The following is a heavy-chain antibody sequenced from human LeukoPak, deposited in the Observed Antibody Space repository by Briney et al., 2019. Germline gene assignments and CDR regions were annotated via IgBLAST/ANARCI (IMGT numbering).Heavy chain of an antibody. CDR2: ISGSGGST. CDR3: AKPSHYYDSSGSPYYFDY. Sequence: GGSLRLSCAASGFTFSSYAMSWVRQAPGKGLEWVSAISGSGGSTYYADSVKGWFTISRDNSKNTLYLQMNSLRAEDTAVYYCAKPSHYYDSSGSPYYFDYWGQGTLVTVSS. V-gene: IGHV3-23*01. J-gene: IGHJ4*02. CDR1: GFTFSSYA. D-gene: IGHD3-22*01.